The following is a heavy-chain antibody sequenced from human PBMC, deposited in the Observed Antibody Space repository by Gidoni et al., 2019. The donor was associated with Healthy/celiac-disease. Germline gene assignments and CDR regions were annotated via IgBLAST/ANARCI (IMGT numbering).Heavy chain of an antibody. Sequence: QVQLVESGGGVVQPGRSLRLSCAASGFTFSSYAMHWVRQAPGKGLEWVAVRSYDGSNKYYADSVKGRFTISRDNSKNTLYLQMNSLRAEDTAVYYCARGPVVDESEYFQHWGQGTLVTVSS. CDR3: ARGPVVDESEYFQH. V-gene: IGHV3-30-3*01. J-gene: IGHJ1*01. CDR1: GFTFSSYA. CDR2: RSYDGSNK. D-gene: IGHD2-15*01.